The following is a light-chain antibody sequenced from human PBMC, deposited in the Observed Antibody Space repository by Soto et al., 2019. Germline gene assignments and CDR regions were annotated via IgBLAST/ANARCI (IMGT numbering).Light chain of an antibody. Sequence: DIQMTQSPSSLSASFGDTVTITCRASQDIRNELGWYQQKPGTAPKFLIYAASSLHSGVPSRFSGSGSGTDFTLTISSLQPEHFATYYCQQSYSTPPTFGQGTKVDI. CDR1: QDIRNE. CDR2: AAS. V-gene: IGKV1-39*01. CDR3: QQSYSTPPT. J-gene: IGKJ1*01.